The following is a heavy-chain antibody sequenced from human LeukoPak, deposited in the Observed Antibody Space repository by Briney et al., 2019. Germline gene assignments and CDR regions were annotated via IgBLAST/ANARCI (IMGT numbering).Heavy chain of an antibody. CDR3: AKQYTNSWFFDY. J-gene: IGHJ4*02. D-gene: IGHD6-13*01. V-gene: IGHV3-23*01. CDR2: ISGTAGST. Sequence: GGSLRLSCSASGFTFSSCAMSWVRQAPGKGLEWVSTISGTAGSTYYTDSVKGRFIISRDSSKNTLYLQMNGLRAEDTAVYLCAKQYTNSWFFDYWGQGTLVTVPS. CDR1: GFTFSSCA.